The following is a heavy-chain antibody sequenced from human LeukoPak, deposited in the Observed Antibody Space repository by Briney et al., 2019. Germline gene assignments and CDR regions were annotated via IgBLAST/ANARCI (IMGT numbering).Heavy chain of an antibody. J-gene: IGHJ3*02. D-gene: IGHD4/OR15-4a*01. CDR1: GYTFTGYY. V-gene: IGHV1-2*06. CDR2: INPNSGGT. CDR3: AGIIAYGDVYAFDI. Sequence: ASVKVSCKASGYTFTGYYVHWVRQAPGQGLEWMGRINPNSGGTNYAQKFQGRVTMTRDTSISTAYMELSRLRSDDTAVYYCAGIIAYGDVYAFDIWGQGTMVTVSS.